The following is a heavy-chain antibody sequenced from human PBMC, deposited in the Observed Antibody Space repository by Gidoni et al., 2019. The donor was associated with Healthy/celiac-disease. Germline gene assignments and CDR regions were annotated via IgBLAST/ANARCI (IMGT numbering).Heavy chain of an antibody. D-gene: IGHD3-16*01. CDR2: ISYDGSNK. CDR1: GFTFSSYG. Sequence: QVQLVESGGGVVQPGRSLRLSCAASGFTFSSYGMHWVRQAPGKGLEWVAVISYDGSNKYYADSVKGRFTISRDNSKNTLYLQMNSLRAEDTAVYYCAKDRGRWFLESSFDYWGQGTLVTVSS. CDR3: AKDRGRWFLESSFDY. V-gene: IGHV3-30*18. J-gene: IGHJ4*02.